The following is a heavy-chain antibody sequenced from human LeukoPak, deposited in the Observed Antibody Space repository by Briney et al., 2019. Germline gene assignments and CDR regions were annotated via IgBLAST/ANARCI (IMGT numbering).Heavy chain of an antibody. D-gene: IGHD6-19*01. CDR1: GFTVSNYW. J-gene: IGHJ4*02. V-gene: IGHV3-74*01. Sequence: PGGSLRLSCAASGFTVSNYWMHWVRQAPGKGLVWVSRINEDGSRTDHADTVRGRFTISRDSGKNTLYLQMNSLGAEDTAVYYCVRDPPRTVPGIDFDYWGQGTLVTVSS. CDR2: INEDGSRT. CDR3: VRDPPRTVPGIDFDY.